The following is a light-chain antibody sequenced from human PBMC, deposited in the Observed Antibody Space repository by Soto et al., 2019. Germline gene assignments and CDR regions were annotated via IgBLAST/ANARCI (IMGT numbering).Light chain of an antibody. V-gene: IGLV1-51*01. J-gene: IGLJ2*01. CDR1: SSNIGNNY. Sequence: QSVLTQPPSVSAAPGQKVTISCSGSSSNIGNNYVSWYQQLPGTAPKLLIYDNNKRPSGIPDRFSGSKSGTSATLGITGLQTGDEDDYYCGTWDSSLSKVFGGGTQLTVL. CDR2: DNN. CDR3: GTWDSSLSKV.